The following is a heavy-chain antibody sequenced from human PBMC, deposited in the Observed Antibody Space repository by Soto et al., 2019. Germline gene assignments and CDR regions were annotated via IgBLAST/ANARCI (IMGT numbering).Heavy chain of an antibody. V-gene: IGHV3-21*01. CDR3: ARGGSGIVSLTGAFDI. CDR1: GFTFSGYT. D-gene: IGHD2-15*01. CDR2: ISSSSYI. Sequence: PGGSLRLSCAASGFTFSGYTMNWVRQAPGKGLEWVSSISSSSYIYYGDSVKGRFTISRDNAKNSLYLQMNSLRAEDTAVYYCARGGSGIVSLTGAFDIWGQGTMVTVSS. J-gene: IGHJ3*02.